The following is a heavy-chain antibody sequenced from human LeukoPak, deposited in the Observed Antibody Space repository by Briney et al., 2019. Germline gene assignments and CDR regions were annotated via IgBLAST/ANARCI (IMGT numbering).Heavy chain of an antibody. CDR2: IIPISGTT. J-gene: IGHJ5*02. Sequence: SVKVSYKTSGGTFTSYAITWVRQAPGQGLEWMGKIIPISGTTNYAQKFQGRVTFTADESTSTAYMELSSLRSEDTALYYCARKLRLGGNWFDPWGQGTLVTVSS. CDR1: GGTFTSYA. D-gene: IGHD1-26*01. CDR3: ARKLRLGGNWFDP. V-gene: IGHV1-69*13.